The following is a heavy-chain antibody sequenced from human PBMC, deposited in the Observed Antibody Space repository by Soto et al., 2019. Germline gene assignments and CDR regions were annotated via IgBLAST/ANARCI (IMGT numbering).Heavy chain of an antibody. CDR1: GGSISSGYYY. Sequence: SETLSLTCTVSGGSISSGYYYWSWIRQPPGKGLEWFGYIYYRGSTYYNPSLKSRVTISVDTSKNQFSLKPSSVTAADTAVYYCARDRRGNSGYYYYGMDVWGQGTTVTVSS. D-gene: IGHD3-22*01. CDR2: IYYRGST. J-gene: IGHJ6*02. CDR3: ARDRRGNSGYYYYGMDV. V-gene: IGHV4-30-4*01.